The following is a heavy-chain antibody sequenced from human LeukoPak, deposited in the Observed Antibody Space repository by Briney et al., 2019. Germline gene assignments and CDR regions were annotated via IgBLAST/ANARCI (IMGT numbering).Heavy chain of an antibody. Sequence: SETLSLTCTVSGGSISSYYWSWIRQPAGKGLEWIGRIYTSGSTSYNPSLKSRVTISVDTSKNQFSLKLSSVTAADTAVYYCARDQWSGLVDYWGQGTLVTVSS. CDR2: IYTSGST. CDR1: GGSISSYY. CDR3: ARDQWSGLVDY. V-gene: IGHV4-4*07. D-gene: IGHD6-19*01. J-gene: IGHJ4*02.